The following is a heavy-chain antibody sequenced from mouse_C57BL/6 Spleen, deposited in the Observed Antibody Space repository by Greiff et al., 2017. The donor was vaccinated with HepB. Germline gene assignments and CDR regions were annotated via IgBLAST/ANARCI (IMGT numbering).Heavy chain of an antibody. V-gene: IGHV1-50*01. J-gene: IGHJ4*01. CDR3: ALTGGEDY. Sequence: QVQLKQPGAELVKPGASVKLSCKASGYTFTSYWMQWVKQRPGQGLEWIGEIDPSDSYTNYNQKFKGKATLTVDTSSSTAYMQLSSLTSEDSAVYYCALTGGEDYWGQGTSVTVSS. CDR2: IDPSDSYT. D-gene: IGHD4-1*01. CDR1: GYTFTSYW.